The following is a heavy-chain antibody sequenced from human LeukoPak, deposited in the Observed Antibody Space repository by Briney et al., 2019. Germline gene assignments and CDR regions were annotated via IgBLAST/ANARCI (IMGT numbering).Heavy chain of an antibody. CDR1: GFTFSSYA. CDR3: PSQLSPWANPIF. J-gene: IGHJ4*02. Sequence: GGSLRLSCAASGFTFSSYAMSWVRQAPGKGLEWVSAISGSGGSTYYADSVKGRFTISRDNSKNTLYLQMNSLRAEDTAIYYCPSQLSPWANPIFRGQRTLVTVSS. V-gene: IGHV3-23*01. D-gene: IGHD2-21*01. CDR2: ISGSGGST.